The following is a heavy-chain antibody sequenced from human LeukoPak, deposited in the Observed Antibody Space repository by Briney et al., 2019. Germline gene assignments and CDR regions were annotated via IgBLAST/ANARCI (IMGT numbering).Heavy chain of an antibody. CDR1: GDSMSSYY. J-gene: IGHJ3*02. Sequence: PSETLSLTCRVSGDSMSSYYWNWIRQPPGKGLEWIGYIFYSGSTRYNSSLKSRVTLSVDTSKNQFSLKLSSVTAADTAVYYCARPPSLKYYDHSPGALDIWGQGTPVTVSS. D-gene: IGHD3-22*01. CDR3: ARPPSLKYYDHSPGALDI. V-gene: IGHV4-59*01. CDR2: IFYSGST.